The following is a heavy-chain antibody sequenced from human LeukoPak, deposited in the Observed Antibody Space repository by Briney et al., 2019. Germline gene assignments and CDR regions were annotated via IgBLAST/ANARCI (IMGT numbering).Heavy chain of an antibody. D-gene: IGHD6-13*01. CDR3: AAEQQLESLAFDI. CDR2: INAGNGNT. J-gene: IGHJ3*02. CDR1: GYTFTSYA. V-gene: IGHV1-3*01. Sequence: ASVKVSCKASGYTFTSYAMHWVRQAPGQRLEWMGWINAGNGNTKYSQKFQERVTITRDMSTSTAYMELSSLRSEDTAVYYCAAEQQLESLAFDIWGQGTMVTVSS.